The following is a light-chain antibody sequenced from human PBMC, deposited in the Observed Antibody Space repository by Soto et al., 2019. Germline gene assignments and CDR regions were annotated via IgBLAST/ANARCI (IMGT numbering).Light chain of an antibody. CDR1: QSVSRN. Sequence: EIVMTQSPATLSVSPGERATLTCRASQSVSRNLAWYQQKPGQPPRLLIYGASTRATGIPARFSGSGSGTAFTPTISSLQSEDFAVYYCQQYDNRPPYTFGQGTKLEIK. V-gene: IGKV3-15*01. CDR2: GAS. CDR3: QQYDNRPPYT. J-gene: IGKJ2*01.